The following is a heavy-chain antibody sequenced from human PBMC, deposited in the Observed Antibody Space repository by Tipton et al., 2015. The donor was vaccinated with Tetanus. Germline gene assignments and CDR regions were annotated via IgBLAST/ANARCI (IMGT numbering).Heavy chain of an antibody. CDR2: ICYSEGT. CDR3: ARESSYYMDV. D-gene: IGHD3-16*02. V-gene: IGHV4-30-4*01. CDR1: GGSITNGVYC. Sequence: TLSLTCTVSGGSITNGVYCGTWIRQHPEKGLEWIGYICYSEGTHYNPSLKSRVTISVDTSKNQFSLKLSSVTAADTAVYYCARESSYYMDVWGKGTTVTVSS. J-gene: IGHJ6*03.